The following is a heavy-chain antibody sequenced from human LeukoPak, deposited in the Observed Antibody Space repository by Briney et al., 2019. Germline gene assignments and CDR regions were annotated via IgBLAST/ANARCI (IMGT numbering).Heavy chain of an antibody. CDR3: ARVTGYRIEDYFDY. CDR2: IYYSGST. V-gene: IGHV4-61*05. Sequence: PSETLSLTCTVSGGSISSSSYYWGWIRQPPGKGLEWIGYIYYSGSTNYNPSLKSRVTISVETSKNEFSLKLRSVTAADTAVYYCARVTGYRIEDYFDYWGQGTLVTVSS. CDR1: GGSISSSSYY. D-gene: IGHD6-13*01. J-gene: IGHJ4*02.